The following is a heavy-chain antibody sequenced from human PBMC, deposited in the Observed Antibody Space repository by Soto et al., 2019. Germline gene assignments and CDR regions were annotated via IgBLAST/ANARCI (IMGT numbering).Heavy chain of an antibody. J-gene: IGHJ4*02. D-gene: IGHD3-10*01. Sequence: EVQLVESEGGLVQPGGSLRLSCAASGFTFSRDWMHWVRQAPGKGLVWVSRIKYDGSSTNYADSVKGRFTISRDNAKNTVYLQMNSLRDEDTAVYYCARGAFGNYYVDYWGQGTLVTVAS. CDR1: GFTFSRDW. V-gene: IGHV3-74*01. CDR3: ARGAFGNYYVDY. CDR2: IKYDGSST.